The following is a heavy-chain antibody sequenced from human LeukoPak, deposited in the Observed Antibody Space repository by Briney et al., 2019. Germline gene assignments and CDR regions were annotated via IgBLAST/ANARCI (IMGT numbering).Heavy chain of an antibody. CDR1: GGSISSYY. D-gene: IGHD4-23*01. V-gene: IGHV4-59*08. Sequence: SETLSLTCTVSGGSISSYYWSWIRQPPGKGLEWIGNINYSGSTNSNPSLKSRVTISVDTSKNQFSLKLSSVTAADTAVYYCARPVGNGGNMDVWGKGTTVTISS. CDR3: ARPVGNGGNMDV. CDR2: INYSGST. J-gene: IGHJ6*03.